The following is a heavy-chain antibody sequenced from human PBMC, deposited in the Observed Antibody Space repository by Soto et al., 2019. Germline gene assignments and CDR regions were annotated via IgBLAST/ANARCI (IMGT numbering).Heavy chain of an antibody. CDR1: GGSISRYY. D-gene: IGHD3-10*01. CDR2: IYYSGST. V-gene: IGHV4-59*01. CDR3: ARDPGSGSYYGWFDP. Sequence: PSETLSLTCTVSGGSISRYYWNWIRQPPGKGLEWIGYIYYSGSTNYNSSLKSRVTISVDTSKNQFSLKLSSVTAADTAVYYCARDPGSGSYYGWFDPWGQGTLVTVSS. J-gene: IGHJ5*02.